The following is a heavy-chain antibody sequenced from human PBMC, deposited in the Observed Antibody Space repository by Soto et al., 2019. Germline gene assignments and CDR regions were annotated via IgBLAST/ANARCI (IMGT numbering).Heavy chain of an antibody. CDR1: GGSISDDSY. CDR3: ARDAYQLLSCVTWFDS. D-gene: IGHD2-2*01. V-gene: IGHV4-30-4*01. Sequence: SETLSLTCTVSGGSISDDSYWSWIRQTPGKGLEWFGYIYHTGNTYYNPSLRSRVSISVDKSKSQFSLKLNSVTAAATAAYFCARDAYQLLSCVTWFDSWGQGTLVTVSS. CDR2: IYHTGNT. J-gene: IGHJ5*01.